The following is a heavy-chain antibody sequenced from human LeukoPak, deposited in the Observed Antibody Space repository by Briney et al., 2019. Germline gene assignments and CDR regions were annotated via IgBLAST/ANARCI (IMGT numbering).Heavy chain of an antibody. CDR2: ISWNSGSI. J-gene: IGHJ4*02. CDR3: AKDRRSGIAAAGTRYYFDS. CDR1: GFTFDDYA. V-gene: IGHV3-9*01. Sequence: GGSLRLSCAASGFTFDDYAMHWVRQAPGKGLEWVSGISWNSGSIGYADSVKGRFTISRDNAKNSLYLQMNSLRDEDTALYYCAKDRRSGIAAAGTRYYFDSWGQGTLVTVSS. D-gene: IGHD6-13*01.